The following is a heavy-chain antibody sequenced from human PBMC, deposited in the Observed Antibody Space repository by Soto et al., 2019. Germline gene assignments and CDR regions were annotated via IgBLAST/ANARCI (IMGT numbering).Heavy chain of an antibody. CDR2: VWFDGGNK. CDR3: ARAPAGDYTLYHYYTMDV. J-gene: IGHJ6*02. V-gene: IGHV3-33*01. Sequence: QVQLVASGGGVVQPGTSLRLSCEASGFTFGDHAMHWVRQAPGKGLEWVAVVWFDGGNKFYTDSVKGRFTISRDNSKNTLFLQMNSLRVVDTAVYYCARAPAGDYTLYHYYTMDVWGQGTPVTVSS. CDR1: GFTFGDHA. D-gene: IGHD4-17*01.